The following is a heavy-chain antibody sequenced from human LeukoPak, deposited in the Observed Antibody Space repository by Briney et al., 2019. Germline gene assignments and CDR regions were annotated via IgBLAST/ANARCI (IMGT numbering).Heavy chain of an antibody. CDR3: AKVPLSSSGWDREYYFDY. CDR1: GSTFSSYG. V-gene: IGHV3-30*02. D-gene: IGHD6-19*01. Sequence: GGSLRLSCAASGSTFSSYGMHWVRQAPGKGLEWVAVIWYDGSNKYYADSVKGRFTISRDNSKNTLFLEMNSLRAEDTAVYYCAKVPLSSSGWDREYYFDYWSQGTLVTVSS. J-gene: IGHJ4*02. CDR2: IWYDGSNK.